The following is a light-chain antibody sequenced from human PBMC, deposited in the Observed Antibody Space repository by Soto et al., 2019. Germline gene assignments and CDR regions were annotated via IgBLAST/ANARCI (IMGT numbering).Light chain of an antibody. CDR3: MQALQTPWT. V-gene: IGKV2-28*01. CDR2: LGS. CDR1: QSILHSNGYNY. Sequence: DIVLTQSPLSLAVTPGDPSSTSCRSSQSILHSNGYNYLDWYLQKPGQSPQLLIYLGSNRASGVPDRFSGSGSGTDFTLKISRVEAEDVGVYYCMQALQTPWTFGQGTKVDIK. J-gene: IGKJ1*01.